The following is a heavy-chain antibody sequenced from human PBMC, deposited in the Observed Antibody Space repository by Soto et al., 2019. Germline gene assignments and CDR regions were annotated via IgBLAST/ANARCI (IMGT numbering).Heavy chain of an antibody. CDR2: IYYSGST. CDR3: ARAVSPSSWYYFDY. Sequence: ATLSLTCTVSGGSISSYYWSWIRQPPGKGLEWIGYIYYSGSTNYNPSLKSRVTISVDTSKNQFSLKLSSVTAADTAVYYCARAVSPSSWYYFDYWGQGTLVTVSS. J-gene: IGHJ4*02. V-gene: IGHV4-59*01. D-gene: IGHD6-13*01. CDR1: GGSISSYY.